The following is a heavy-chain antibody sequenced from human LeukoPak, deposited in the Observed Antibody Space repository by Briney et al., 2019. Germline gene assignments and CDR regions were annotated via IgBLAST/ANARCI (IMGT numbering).Heavy chain of an antibody. Sequence: KPSETLSLTCNVSGASVSDYYWGWVRQPAGKGLEWIGRIFTTGSTDYHPSLKSRVTMTRDRSKNQLFLTLASVTAADTAVYYCVRASDSIFSYYYHMDLWGKGITVTVSS. CDR2: IFTTGST. V-gene: IGHV4-4*07. J-gene: IGHJ6*03. D-gene: IGHD2-21*01. CDR1: GASVSDYY. CDR3: VRASDSIFSYYYHMDL.